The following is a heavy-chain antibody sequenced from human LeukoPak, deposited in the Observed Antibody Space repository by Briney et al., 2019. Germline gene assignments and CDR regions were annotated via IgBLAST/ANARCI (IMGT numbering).Heavy chain of an antibody. CDR3: ARDNSVEDNAWWFDP. CDR1: GYTFTSHY. V-gene: IGHV1-46*01. J-gene: IGHJ5*02. CDR2: INPTGGST. Sequence: ASVKVSCKASGYTFTSHYMHWVRQAPGQGLEWMGLINPTGGSTGYAQKFQGRVTMTRDMSTSTDYMELSSLRSEDTAIYYCARDNSVEDNAWWFDPWGQGTLVTVSS. D-gene: IGHD4-23*01.